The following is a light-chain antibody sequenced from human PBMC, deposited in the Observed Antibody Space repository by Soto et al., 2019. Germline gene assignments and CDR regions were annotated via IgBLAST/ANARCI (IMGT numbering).Light chain of an antibody. CDR2: DAS. Sequence: EIVLTQSPATLSLSPGERATLSCRASQSVSSFLAWYQHKPGQAPRLLIYDASNRATGIPARFSGSGSGTDFTLTINRLEPEDFAVYYCQQYGSSPGTFGQGTKVEI. J-gene: IGKJ1*01. CDR1: QSVSSF. V-gene: IGKV3-20*01. CDR3: QQYGSSPGT.